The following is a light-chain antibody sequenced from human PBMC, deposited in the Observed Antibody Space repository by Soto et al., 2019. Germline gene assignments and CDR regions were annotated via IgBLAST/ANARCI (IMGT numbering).Light chain of an antibody. V-gene: IGKV1-12*01. J-gene: IGKJ4*01. CDR3: KQSRSFPLT. CDR2: AAS. Sequence: DIQMTQSPSSLSASVGDRVTITCRASQDLDRWLAWYQQKPGEAPKVLIYAASNLRSGVPLRFSGSGSGADFSLTISSLQPEDVATYYCKQSRSFPLTFGGGTKVEIK. CDR1: QDLDRW.